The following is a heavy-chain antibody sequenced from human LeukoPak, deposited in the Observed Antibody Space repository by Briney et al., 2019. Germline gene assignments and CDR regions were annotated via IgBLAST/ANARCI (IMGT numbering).Heavy chain of an antibody. V-gene: IGHV3-23*01. CDR3: AKSTTLGDFDY. Sequence: GGSLRLSCAASGFTFSSYAMSWVRQAPGKGLEWVSTISRSGGSTYYADSVKGRFTISRDNSKNTLYLQMNSLRAEDTAVYYCAKSTTLGDFDYWGQGTLVTVSS. CDR2: ISRSGGST. CDR1: GFTFSSYA. J-gene: IGHJ4*02. D-gene: IGHD4-23*01.